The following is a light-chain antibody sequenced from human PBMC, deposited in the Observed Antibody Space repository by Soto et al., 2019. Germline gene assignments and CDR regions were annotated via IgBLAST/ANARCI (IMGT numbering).Light chain of an antibody. CDR3: QHYNSYSEA. CDR1: QTISSW. Sequence: DIQMTQSPSTLSGSVGDRVTITCRARQTISSWLAWYQQKPGKAPKLLTYRAATLKSGVPSRFSGSGSGTEFTLTISSLQPDDFATYYCQHYNSYSEAFGQGTKVELK. J-gene: IGKJ1*01. V-gene: IGKV1-5*03. CDR2: RAA.